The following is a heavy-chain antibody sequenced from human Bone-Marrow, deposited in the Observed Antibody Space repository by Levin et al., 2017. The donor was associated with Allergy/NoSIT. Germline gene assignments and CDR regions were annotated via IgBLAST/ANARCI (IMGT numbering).Heavy chain of an antibody. Sequence: GGSLRLSCEASGFTFSGYAMHWVRQAPGKGLEWVAVISYDGTKTYYPDSVKGRFTISRDNSKNTVFLQMNNLRAEDTAVYYCARGVAIIRAPTNNWFDPWGQGTLVTVSS. V-gene: IGHV3-30*04. D-gene: IGHD5-24*01. J-gene: IGHJ5*02. CDR1: GFTFSGYA. CDR3: ARGVAIIRAPTNNWFDP. CDR2: ISYDGTKT.